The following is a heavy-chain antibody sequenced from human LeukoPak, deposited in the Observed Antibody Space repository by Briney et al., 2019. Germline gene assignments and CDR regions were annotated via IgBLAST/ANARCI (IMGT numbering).Heavy chain of an antibody. J-gene: IGHJ4*02. CDR3: ARTPLAYSSGWYADY. V-gene: IGHV3-30-3*01. Sequence: PGRSLRLSCAASGFTFSSYAMHWVCQAPGKGLEWVAVISYDGSNKYYADSVKGRFTISRDNSKSTLYLQMNSLRAEDTAVYYCARTPLAYSSGWYADYWGQGTLVTVSS. D-gene: IGHD6-19*01. CDR2: ISYDGSNK. CDR1: GFTFSSYA.